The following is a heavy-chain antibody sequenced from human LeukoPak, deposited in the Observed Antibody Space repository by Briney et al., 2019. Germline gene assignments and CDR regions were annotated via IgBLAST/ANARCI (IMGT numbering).Heavy chain of an antibody. CDR2: IYPGDSDT. CDR3: ARVIPYGAAAAKSHWFDP. CDR1: GYSFTSYW. Sequence: GESLKISCKGSGYSFTSYWIGWVRQMPGKGLEWMGIIYPGDSDTRYSPSFQGQVTISADKSISTAYLQWSSLKASDTAMYYCARVIPYGAAAAKSHWFDPWGQGTLVTVSS. V-gene: IGHV5-51*01. J-gene: IGHJ5*02. D-gene: IGHD6-13*01.